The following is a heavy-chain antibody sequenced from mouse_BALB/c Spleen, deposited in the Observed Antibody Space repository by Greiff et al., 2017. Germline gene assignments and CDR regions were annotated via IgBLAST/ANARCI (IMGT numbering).Heavy chain of an antibody. J-gene: IGHJ4*01. CDR2: ISSGSSTI. V-gene: IGHV5-17*02. CDR3: ARRAALSSGYAMDY. D-gene: IGHD3-1*01. Sequence: VHLVESGGGLVQPGGSRKLSCAASGFTFSSFGMHWVRQAPEKGLEWVAYISSGSSTIYYADTVKGRFTISRDNPKNTLFLQMTSLRSEDTAMYYCARRAALSSGYAMDYWGQGTSVTVSS. CDR1: GFTFSSFG.